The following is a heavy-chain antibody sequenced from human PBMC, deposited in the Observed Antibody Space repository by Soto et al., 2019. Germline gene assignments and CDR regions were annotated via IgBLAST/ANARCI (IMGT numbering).Heavy chain of an antibody. D-gene: IGHD2-2*01. CDR1: GGSISSGGYY. CDR2: IYYSGST. J-gene: IGHJ4*02. Sequence: SETLSLTCTVSGGSISSGGYYWSWIRQHPGKGLEWIGYIYYSGSTYYNPSLKSRVTISVDTSKNQFSLKLSSVTAADTAVYYCARLPAAILEGPYFDYWGQGTLVTVSS. CDR3: ARLPAAILEGPYFDY. V-gene: IGHV4-31*03.